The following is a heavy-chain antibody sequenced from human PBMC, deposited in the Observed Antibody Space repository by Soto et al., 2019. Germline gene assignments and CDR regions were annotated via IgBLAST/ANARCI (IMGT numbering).Heavy chain of an antibody. CDR3: ESVFGEYYYYYMDV. CDR1: GGSISSYY. V-gene: IGHV4-59*08. D-gene: IGHD3-10*02. CDR2: IYYSGST. Sequence: SETLSLTCTVSGGSISSYYWSWIRQPPGKGLEWIGYIYYSGSTNYNPSLKSRVTISVDTSKNQFSLKLSSVTAADTAVYYCESVFGEYYYYYMDVWGKGTTVTVSS. J-gene: IGHJ6*03.